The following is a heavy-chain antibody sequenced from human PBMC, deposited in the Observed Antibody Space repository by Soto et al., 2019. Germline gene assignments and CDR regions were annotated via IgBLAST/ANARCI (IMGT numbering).Heavy chain of an antibody. Sequence: PGVSLRLSCAASGFTFDDYAMHWVRQAPGKGLEWVSLISWDGGSTYYADSVKGRFTISRDNSKNSLYLQMNSLRAEDTALYYCAKDRTQRWGYSSSWYPGRHNYYYYYGMDVWGQGTTVTVSS. D-gene: IGHD6-13*01. CDR3: AKDRTQRWGYSSSWYPGRHNYYYYYGMDV. CDR1: GFTFDDYA. J-gene: IGHJ6*02. V-gene: IGHV3-43D*04. CDR2: ISWDGGST.